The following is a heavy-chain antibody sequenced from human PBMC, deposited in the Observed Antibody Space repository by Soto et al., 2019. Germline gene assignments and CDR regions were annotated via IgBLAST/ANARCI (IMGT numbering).Heavy chain of an antibody. CDR2: IWYDGSNK. V-gene: IGHV3-33*01. Sequence: QVQLVESGGGVVQPGRSLRLSCAASGFTFSSYGMHWVRQAPGKGLEWVAVIWYDGSNKYYADSVKGRFTISRDNSKNTLYLQMNSLRAEDTAVYYCARDMYYYDSSGYGHVDYWGQGTLVTVSS. CDR3: ARDMYYYDSSGYGHVDY. D-gene: IGHD3-22*01. CDR1: GFTFSSYG. J-gene: IGHJ4*02.